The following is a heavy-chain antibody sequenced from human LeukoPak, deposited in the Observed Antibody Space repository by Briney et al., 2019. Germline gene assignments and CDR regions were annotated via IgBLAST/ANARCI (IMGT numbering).Heavy chain of an antibody. V-gene: IGHV4-39*01. CDR2: IYHSGST. Sequence: PSETLSLTCTVSGGSISSSSYYWGWIRQPPGKGLEWIGSIYHSGSTYYNPSLKSRVTISVDTSKNQFSLKLSSVTAADTAVYYCARHPRARAYNWNGFDPWGQGTLVTVSS. D-gene: IGHD1-1*01. J-gene: IGHJ5*02. CDR1: GGSISSSSYY. CDR3: ARHPRARAYNWNGFDP.